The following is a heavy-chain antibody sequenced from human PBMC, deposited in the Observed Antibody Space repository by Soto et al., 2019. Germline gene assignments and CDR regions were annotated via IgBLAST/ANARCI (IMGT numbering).Heavy chain of an antibody. CDR2: ISGTGGST. CDR1: GFTFNNYA. CDR3: AKDRLGGNFDY. Sequence: GGSLRLSCAASGFTFNNYAMNWVRQAPGKGLEWVATISGTGGSTYYADSEKGRFTISRDNSKNTLYLQMNSLRVEDTAVYYCAKDRLGGNFDYWGQGTQVTVSS. V-gene: IGHV3-23*01. J-gene: IGHJ4*02.